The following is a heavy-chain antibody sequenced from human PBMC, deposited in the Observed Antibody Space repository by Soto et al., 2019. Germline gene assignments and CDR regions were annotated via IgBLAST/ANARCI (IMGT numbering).Heavy chain of an antibody. CDR3: ARRGDYPGGGYYYYYYMDV. CDR2: IYYSGST. D-gene: IGHD4-17*01. J-gene: IGHJ6*03. Sequence: SETLSLTCTVSGGSISSYYWSWIRQPPGKGLEWIGYIYYSGSTNYNPSLKSRVTISVDTSKNQFSLKLSSVTAADTAVYYCARRGDYPGGGYYYYYYMDVWGKGTTVTVSS. CDR1: GGSISSYY. V-gene: IGHV4-59*01.